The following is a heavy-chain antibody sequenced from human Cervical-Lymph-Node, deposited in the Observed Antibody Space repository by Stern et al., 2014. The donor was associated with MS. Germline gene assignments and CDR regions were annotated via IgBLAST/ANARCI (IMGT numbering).Heavy chain of an antibody. CDR3: ASHIGGIQGNWFDP. J-gene: IGHJ5*02. D-gene: IGHD5-18*01. CDR1: GGTFSSYA. Sequence: QLVESGAEVKKPGSSVKVSCKASGGTFSSYAISWVRQAPGQGLEWMGGIIPIFGTANYAQKFQGRVTITADESTSTAYMELSSLRSEDTAVYYCASHIGGIQGNWFDPWGQGTLVTVSS. V-gene: IGHV1-69*01. CDR2: IIPIFGTA.